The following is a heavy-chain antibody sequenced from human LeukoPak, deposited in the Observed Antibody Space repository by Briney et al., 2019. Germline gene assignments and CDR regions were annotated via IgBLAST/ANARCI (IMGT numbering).Heavy chain of an antibody. CDR2: IDWDDDK. CDR1: GFSLNTRGMC. D-gene: IGHD3-22*01. V-gene: IGHV2-70*11. CDR3: ARGDSSGYLMGPSLFDF. J-gene: IGHJ4*02. Sequence: SGPALGKPTQTLTLTFTSSGFSLNTRGMCKTWIRQPPGKALEWLARIDWDDDKYYTTSLKTRLTISKDTSKNQVVLTMTNMDPVDTATYYCARGDSSGYLMGPSLFDFWGQGTLVTVSS.